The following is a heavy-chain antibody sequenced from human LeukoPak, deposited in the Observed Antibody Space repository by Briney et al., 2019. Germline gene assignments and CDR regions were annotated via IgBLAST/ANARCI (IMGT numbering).Heavy chain of an antibody. CDR1: GFTFSSYA. J-gene: IGHJ4*02. Sequence: GGSLRLSCAASGFTFSSYAMHWVRQAPGKGLEWVAVISYDGSNKYYADSVKGRFTISRDNSKNTLYLQMNSLRAEDTAVYYCANRARYSSGWGPLDYWGQGTLVTVSS. V-gene: IGHV3-30*07. D-gene: IGHD6-19*01. CDR3: ANRARYSSGWGPLDY. CDR2: ISYDGSNK.